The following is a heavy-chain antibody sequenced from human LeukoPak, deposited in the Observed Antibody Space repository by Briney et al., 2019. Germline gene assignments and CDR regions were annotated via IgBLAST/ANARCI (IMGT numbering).Heavy chain of an antibody. V-gene: IGHV3-21*04. D-gene: IGHD2-15*01. J-gene: IGHJ4*02. CDR1: GFTFSSYS. CDR2: ISSSSSYI. CDR3: ARGRAPYCSGGSCYFDY. Sequence: PGGSLRLSCAASGFTFSSYSMNWVRQAPGKGLEWVSSISSSSSYIYYADSVKGRFTISRDNSKNTLYLQMNSLRAEDTAVYYCARGRAPYCSGGSCYFDYWGQGTLVTVSS.